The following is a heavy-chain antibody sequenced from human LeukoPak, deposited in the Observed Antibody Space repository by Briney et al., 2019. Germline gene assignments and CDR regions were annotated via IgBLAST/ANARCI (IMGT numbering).Heavy chain of an antibody. CDR2: VYTSGST. J-gene: IGHJ4*02. CDR3: AREALFYYFDY. Sequence: PSETLSLTCTVSGGSVSSGNYYWSWIRQPAGKGLEWIGRVYTSGSTNYNPSLKSRVTMSVDTSKNQFSLKLSSVTAADTAVYYCAREALFYYFDYWGQGTLVTVSS. CDR1: GGSVSSGNYY. V-gene: IGHV4-61*02. D-gene: IGHD3-10*02.